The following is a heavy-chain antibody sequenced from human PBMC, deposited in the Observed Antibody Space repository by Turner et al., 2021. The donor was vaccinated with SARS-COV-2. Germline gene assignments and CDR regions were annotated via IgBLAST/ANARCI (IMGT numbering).Heavy chain of an antibody. CDR1: GDSISSIAFY. J-gene: IGHJ4*02. CDR2: IYYSGNT. Sequence: QLQLQESGPGLVKPSETVSLTCNVSGDSISSIAFYWGWVRPPPGKGLEWIGAIYYSGNTYYNPSLKSRITIYFDRSRNQFSVRLRSVTAADTAVYYCVRLPDYDILTKWGQGTLVTVSS. CDR3: VRLPDYDILTK. V-gene: IGHV4-39*01. D-gene: IGHD3-9*01.